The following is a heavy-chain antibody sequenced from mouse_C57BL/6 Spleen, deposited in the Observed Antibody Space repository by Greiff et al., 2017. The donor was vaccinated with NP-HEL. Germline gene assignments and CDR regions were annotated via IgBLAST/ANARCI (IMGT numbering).Heavy chain of an antibody. CDR1: GYTFTDYY. Sequence: EVQLVESGPVLVKPGASVKMSCKASGYTFTDYYMNWVKQSHGKSLEWIGVINPYNGGTSYNQKFKGKATLTVDKSSSTAYMELNSLTSEDSAVYYCASDDYFFAYWGQGTLVTVSA. J-gene: IGHJ3*01. CDR2: INPYNGGT. CDR3: ASDDYFFAY. V-gene: IGHV1-19*01. D-gene: IGHD2-4*01.